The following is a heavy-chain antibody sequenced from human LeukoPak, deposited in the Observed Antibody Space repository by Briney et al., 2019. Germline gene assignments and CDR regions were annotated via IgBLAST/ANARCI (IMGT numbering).Heavy chain of an antibody. CDR2: ISSSSSYV. CDR3: ARDLIASGPWTQLWFDY. J-gene: IGHJ5*01. D-gene: IGHD5-18*01. Sequence: AGGSLRFSGAASGFTFSSYSRNWVGQAPGKGLEWVSSISSSSSYVYYADSVKGRFTMSRDNARNSLYLQMNSLRAEDTAVYYCARDLIASGPWTQLWFDYWGQGTLVTVSS. V-gene: IGHV3-21*01. CDR1: GFTFSSYS.